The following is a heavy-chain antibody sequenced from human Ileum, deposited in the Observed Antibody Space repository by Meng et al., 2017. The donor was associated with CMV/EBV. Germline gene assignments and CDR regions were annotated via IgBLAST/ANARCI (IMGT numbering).Heavy chain of an antibody. J-gene: IGHJ4*02. CDR2: IATDGNT. V-gene: IGHV3-74*01. CDR1: GFTFSSSW. D-gene: IGHD2-21*01. CDR3: AREVFHYDY. Sequence: EVQRGGSGGGLVPPGGSLRLSCAASGFTFSSSWMHWVRQAPGKGLVWVSRIATDGNTAYADSVKGRFTISRDNANNTLYLQMNSLRVEDTAVYYCAREVFHYDYWGQGTLVTVSS.